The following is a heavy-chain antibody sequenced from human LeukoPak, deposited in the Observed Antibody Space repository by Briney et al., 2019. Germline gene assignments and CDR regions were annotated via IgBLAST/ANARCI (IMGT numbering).Heavy chain of an antibody. CDR1: GFTVSSSY. CDR3: ARDYYDSSGYYSLF. J-gene: IGHJ4*02. D-gene: IGHD3-22*01. Sequence: GGSLRLSCAASGFTVSSSYMSWVRQAPGKGLEWVSVIYSGGSTYYADSVKGRFTISRDNSKNTLYLQMNSLRAEDTAVYYCARDYYDSSGYYSLFWGQGTLVTVSS. V-gene: IGHV3-66*01. CDR2: IYSGGST.